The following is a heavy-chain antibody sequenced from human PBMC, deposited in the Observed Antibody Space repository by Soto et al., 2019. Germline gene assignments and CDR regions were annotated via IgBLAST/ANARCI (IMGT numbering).Heavy chain of an antibody. Sequence: GGSLRLSCAASGFTFSDYYMTWIRQAPGKGLEWVSYISSGGSSIYYADSVKGRFTISRDNAKNSLYLQMNSLRAEDTAMYYCASLAIGTIIRGAPDFWGQGTPVPVSS. CDR1: GFTFSDYY. D-gene: IGHD3-10*01. CDR2: ISSGGSSI. J-gene: IGHJ1*01. CDR3: ASLAIGTIIRGAPDF. V-gene: IGHV3-11*01.